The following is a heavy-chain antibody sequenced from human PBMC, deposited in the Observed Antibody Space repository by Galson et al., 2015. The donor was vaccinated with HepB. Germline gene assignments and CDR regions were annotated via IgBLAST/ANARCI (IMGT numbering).Heavy chain of an antibody. CDR3: ARAAVTTFFHYGMDV. D-gene: IGHD4-17*01. V-gene: IGHV4-31*03. Sequence: TLSLTCTVSGGSISSGGYYWSWIRQHPGKGLEWIGYIYYSGSTYYNPSLKSRVTISVDTSKNQFSLKLSSVTAADTAVYYCARAAVTTFFHYGMDVWGQGTTVTVSS. CDR1: GGSISSGGYY. CDR2: IYYSGST. J-gene: IGHJ6*02.